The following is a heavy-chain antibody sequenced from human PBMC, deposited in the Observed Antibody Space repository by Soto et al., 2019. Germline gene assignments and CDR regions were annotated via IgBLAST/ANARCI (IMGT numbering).Heavy chain of an antibody. CDR2: ISPSGGDT. CDR1: GFTFSSYV. Sequence: PGGSLRLSCAASGFTFSSYVIHCVRQAPGKGLEYVSSISPSGGDTYYGNSVKGRFAISRDNSKNTLYLQMNSLRAEDTAVYYCAREKRPIPLYFDYWGQGTLVTVSS. D-gene: IGHD2-2*02. J-gene: IGHJ4*02. V-gene: IGHV3-64*01. CDR3: AREKRPIPLYFDY.